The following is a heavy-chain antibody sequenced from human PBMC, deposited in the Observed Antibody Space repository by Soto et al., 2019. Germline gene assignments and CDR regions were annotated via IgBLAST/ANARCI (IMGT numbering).Heavy chain of an antibody. V-gene: IGHV3-23*01. J-gene: IGHJ4*02. CDR3: VKEVVNSGWTYFDY. CDR1: GFTFSTYA. CDR2: ISDSGGRT. D-gene: IGHD6-19*01. Sequence: ESGGGLVEPGGSLRLSCAASGFTFSTYAMSWVRQAPGKGLEWVSAISDSGGRTYYVDSVKGRFTISRDNSKNTLYLQMNSLRGEDTAVYFCVKEVVNSGWTYFDYWGQGTLVTVSS.